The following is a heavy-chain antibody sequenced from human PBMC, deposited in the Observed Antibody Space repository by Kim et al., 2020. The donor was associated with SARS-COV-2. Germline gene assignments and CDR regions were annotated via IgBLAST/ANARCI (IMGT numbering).Heavy chain of an antibody. V-gene: IGHV4-30-4*01. D-gene: IGHD2-21*02. Sequence: SETLSLTCTVSGGSISSGDYYWSWIHQPPGKGLEWIGYIYYTGSSHYNPSLNSRVTISIDTSKNQFSLKLSSVTAADTAVYYCARGPPIGGGDCYSHWGQGTLGTVSS. J-gene: IGHJ4*02. CDR3: ARGPPIGGGDCYSH. CDR2: IYYTGSS. CDR1: GGSISSGDYY.